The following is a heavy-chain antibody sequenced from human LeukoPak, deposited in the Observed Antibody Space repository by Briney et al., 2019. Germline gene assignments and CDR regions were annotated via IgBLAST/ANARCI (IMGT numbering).Heavy chain of an antibody. CDR3: ARDRRPFGEGLV. CDR2: ISSSSSYI. CDR1: GFTFSSYS. J-gene: IGHJ4*02. D-gene: IGHD3-10*01. Sequence: GGSLRLSCAASGFTFSSYSVNWVRQAPGKGLEWVSSISSSSSYIYYADSVKGRFTISRDNAKNSLYLQMNSLRAEDTAVYYCARDRRPFGEGLVWGQGTLVTVSS. V-gene: IGHV3-21*01.